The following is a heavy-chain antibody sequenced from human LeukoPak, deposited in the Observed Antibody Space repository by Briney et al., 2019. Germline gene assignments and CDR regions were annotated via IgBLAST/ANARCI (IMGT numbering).Heavy chain of an antibody. V-gene: IGHV3-21*01. Sequence: KAGGSLRLSCAASGFTFSSYSMNWVRQAPGKGLEWVSSISSSSSYIYYADSVRGRFTISSDNAKTSLYLQMNSLRAEDTAVYYCARGHYDVLTDSLNQFAYWGQGTLVTVSS. J-gene: IGHJ4*02. CDR1: GFTFSSYS. CDR3: ARGHYDVLTDSLNQFAY. CDR2: ISSSSSYI. D-gene: IGHD3-9*01.